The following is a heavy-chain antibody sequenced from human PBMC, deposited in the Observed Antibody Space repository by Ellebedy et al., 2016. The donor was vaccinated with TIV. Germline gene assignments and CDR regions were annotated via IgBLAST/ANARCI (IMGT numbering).Heavy chain of an antibody. Sequence: GGSLRLSCAASGFTFDDYGMSWVRQAPGKGLEWVSAISGSGGSTYYADSVKGRFTISRDNSKNTLYLQMNSLRAEDTAVYYCARTYYYDSSEDFFDYWGQGTLVTVSS. CDR2: ISGSGGST. D-gene: IGHD3-22*01. CDR1: GFTFDDYG. J-gene: IGHJ4*02. CDR3: ARTYYYDSSEDFFDY. V-gene: IGHV3-23*01.